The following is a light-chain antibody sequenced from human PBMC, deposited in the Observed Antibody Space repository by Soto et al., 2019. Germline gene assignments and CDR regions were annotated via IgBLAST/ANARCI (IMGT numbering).Light chain of an antibody. Sequence: QSALTQPASVSGSPGQSIAISCTGTSGDVGSYNFVSWYQQHPGKAPKLMIYDVSARPPGVSNRFSGSKSGNTASLTISGPHSEDEADYYCSSYTSTSTIVFGGGTKLTVL. J-gene: IGLJ2*01. V-gene: IGLV2-14*01. CDR1: SGDVGSYNF. CDR2: DVS. CDR3: SSYTSTSTIV.